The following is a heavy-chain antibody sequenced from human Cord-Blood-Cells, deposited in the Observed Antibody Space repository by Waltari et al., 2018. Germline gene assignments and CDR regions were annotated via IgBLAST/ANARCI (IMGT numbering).Heavy chain of an antibody. CDR1: GFTFSRYA. D-gene: IGHD3-10*01. CDR3: ARGGRYGSGSYDY. Sequence: VQLVESGGGLVQHGGSLRLSCAASGFTFSRYAMNWVRQAPGKGLGWVSYMSSSGSTIYYADSVKGRFTISRDNAKNSLYLQMNSLRAEDTAVYYCARGGRYGSGSYDYWGQGTLVTVSS. V-gene: IGHV3-48*03. CDR2: MSSSGSTI. J-gene: IGHJ4*02.